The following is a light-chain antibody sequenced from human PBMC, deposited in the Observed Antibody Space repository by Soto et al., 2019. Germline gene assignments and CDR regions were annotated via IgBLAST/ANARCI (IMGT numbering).Light chain of an antibody. CDR2: GNS. J-gene: IGLJ1*01. CDR3: QSYDSSLSVYV. Sequence: QSVLTQPPSVSGAPGQRVTISCTGSSSNIGAGYDVHWYQQLPGTAPKLLIYGNSNRPSGVPDRFSGSKSGTSASLANTGIEAEDEADYYCQSYDSSLSVYVFGTGTKLTVL. CDR1: SSNIGAGYD. V-gene: IGLV1-40*01.